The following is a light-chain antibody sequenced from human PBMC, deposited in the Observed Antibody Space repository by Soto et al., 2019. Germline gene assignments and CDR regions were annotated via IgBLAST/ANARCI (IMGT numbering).Light chain of an antibody. CDR2: EVS. J-gene: IGLJ7*01. CDR1: SSDVGGYNY. V-gene: IGLV2-8*01. CDR3: SSYGGNNYVL. Sequence: QSVLTQPPSASGSPGQSVTISCTGTSSDVGGYNYVSWYQQHPGKAPKLMIYEVSKRPSGVPDRFSGSKSGNTASLTVSGLQAEDEADYYCSSYGGNNYVLFGGGTQLTVL.